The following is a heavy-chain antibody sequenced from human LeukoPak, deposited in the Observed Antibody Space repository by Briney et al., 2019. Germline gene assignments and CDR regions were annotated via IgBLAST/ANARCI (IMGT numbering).Heavy chain of an antibody. CDR1: GFTFSSSE. D-gene: IGHD3-10*01. CDR2: INSATTI. Sequence: VGSLRLSCGASGFTFSSSEMDWVRQAPGKGLEWVASINSATTIYYADSVKGRFTISRDNTKNSVYLQMSSLRAEDTAVYYCARGYYYGSGSYSLVFDYWGQGILVTVSS. CDR3: ARGYYYGSGSYSLVFDY. V-gene: IGHV3-48*03. J-gene: IGHJ4*02.